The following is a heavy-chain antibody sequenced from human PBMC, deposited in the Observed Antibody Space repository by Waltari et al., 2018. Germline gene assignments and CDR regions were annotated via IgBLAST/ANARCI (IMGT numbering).Heavy chain of an antibody. CDR1: GFTFGTSG. Sequence: EVQLVESGGGLVHPGGTLSLSCAASGFTFGTSGLNWVRQAPGRGPEWVANIKPDGSGRSYVDFVRGRFTISRDNAKSSLYLQINSLTVEDTAIYYCARDRGWLQFDYWGQGALVIVSS. CDR3: ARDRGWLQFDY. J-gene: IGHJ4*02. D-gene: IGHD5-12*01. CDR2: IKPDGSGR. V-gene: IGHV3-7*04.